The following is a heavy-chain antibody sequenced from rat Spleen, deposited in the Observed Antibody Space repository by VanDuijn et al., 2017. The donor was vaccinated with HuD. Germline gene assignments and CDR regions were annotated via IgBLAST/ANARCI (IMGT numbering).Heavy chain of an antibody. CDR1: GFTFSNSG. CDR3: ARRHYGYTDYFDY. CDR2: ISPSGGTT. D-gene: IGHD1-9*01. Sequence: EVQLVESGGGLVQPGRSMKLYCAASGFTFSNSGTHWIRQAPTKGLEWVASISPSGGTTYYRDSVKGRFTISRDNAKSTLSLQMDSLRSEDTATYYCARRHYGYTDYFDYWGQGVMVTVSS. V-gene: IGHV5-19*01. J-gene: IGHJ2*01.